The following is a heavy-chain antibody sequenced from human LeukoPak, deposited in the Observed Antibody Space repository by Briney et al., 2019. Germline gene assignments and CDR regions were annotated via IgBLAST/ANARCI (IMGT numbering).Heavy chain of an antibody. D-gene: IGHD6-19*01. CDR3: ATGPWYSSGWPLYSDY. J-gene: IGHJ4*02. V-gene: IGHV3-11*01. CDR1: GFTFSDYY. Sequence: PGGSLRLSCAASGFTFSDYYMSWIRQAPGKGLEWLSYISKNGKTIYYADSVKGRFTISRDNAKKSVYLQMNSLRAEDTAVYYCATGPWYSSGWPLYSDYWGQGTLVTVSS. CDR2: ISKNGKTI.